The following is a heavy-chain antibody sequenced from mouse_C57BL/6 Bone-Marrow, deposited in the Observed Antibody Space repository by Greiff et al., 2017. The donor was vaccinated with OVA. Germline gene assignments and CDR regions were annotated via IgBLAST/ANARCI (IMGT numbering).Heavy chain of an antibody. CDR2: IYPGNSDT. Sequence: EVQLQESGTVLARPGASVKMSCKTSGYTFTSYWMHWVKQRPGQGLEWIGAIYPGNSDTSYNQTFKGKAKLTAVTSDSTAYMEISSLTDADSADCDCTRGDRPFDYWGQGTTLTVSS. V-gene: IGHV1-5*01. CDR1: GYTFTSYW. J-gene: IGHJ2*01. CDR3: TRGDRPFDY.